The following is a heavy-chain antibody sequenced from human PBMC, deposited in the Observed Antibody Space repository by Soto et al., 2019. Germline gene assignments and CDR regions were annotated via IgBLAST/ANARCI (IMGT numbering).Heavy chain of an antibody. CDR3: ARQTYITMIRVNTFDI. J-gene: IGHJ3*02. CDR1: GGSISSSSYY. CDR2: IYYSGST. Sequence: SETLSLTCTVSGGSISSSSYYWGWIRQPPGKGLEWIGSIYYSGSTYYNPSLKSRVTISVDTSKNQFSLKLSSVTAADTAVYYCARQTYITMIRVNTFDIWGQGTMVTVS. V-gene: IGHV4-39*01. D-gene: IGHD3-22*01.